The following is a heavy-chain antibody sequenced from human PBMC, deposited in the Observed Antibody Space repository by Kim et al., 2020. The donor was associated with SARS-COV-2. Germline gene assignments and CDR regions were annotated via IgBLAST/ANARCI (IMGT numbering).Heavy chain of an antibody. Sequence: GGSLRLSCTASGFTFSDYWMTWVRQAPGKGLEWVANIKEDGGQTYYVDSMTGRFTISRDNAKNSLYLHMNSLRAEDTAIYYCARDLNWNHYFDFWGHGTLVTVSS. CDR1: GFTFSDYW. CDR3: ARDLNWNHYFDF. CDR2: IKEDGGQT. J-gene: IGHJ4*01. D-gene: IGHD1-1*01. V-gene: IGHV3-7*01.